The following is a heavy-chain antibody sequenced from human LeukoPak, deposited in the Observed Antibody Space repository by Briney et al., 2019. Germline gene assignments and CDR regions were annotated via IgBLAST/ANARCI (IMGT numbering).Heavy chain of an antibody. CDR1: GFTFSSYG. V-gene: IGHV3-33*01. D-gene: IGHD3-22*01. J-gene: IGHJ4*02. CDR2: IWYDGSNK. Sequence: TGGSLRLSCAASGFTFSSYGMHWVRQAPGKGLEWVAVIWYDGSNKYYADSVKGRFTISRDNSKNTLYLQMNSLRVEDTAVYYCARDVDSSGLSHFDYWGQGTLVTSSS. CDR3: ARDVDSSGLSHFDY.